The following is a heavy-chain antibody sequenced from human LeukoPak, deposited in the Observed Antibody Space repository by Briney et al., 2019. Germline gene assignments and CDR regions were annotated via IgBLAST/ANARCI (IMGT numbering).Heavy chain of an antibody. Sequence: KPSETLSLTRTVSGGSISSYYWSWIRQPAGKGLEWIGRIYTSGSTNYNPSLKSRVTMSVDTSKNQFSLKLSSVTAADTAVYYCARGGYSRRYNWFDPWGQGTLVTVSS. CDR3: ARGGYSRRYNWFDP. J-gene: IGHJ5*02. V-gene: IGHV4-4*07. CDR2: IYTSGST. D-gene: IGHD5-18*01. CDR1: GGSISSYY.